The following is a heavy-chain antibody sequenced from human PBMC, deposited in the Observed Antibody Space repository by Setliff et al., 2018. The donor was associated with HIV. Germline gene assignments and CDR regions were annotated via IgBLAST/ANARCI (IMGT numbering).Heavy chain of an antibody. CDR1: GFTFSNAW. CDR2: MASRHDGGTT. Sequence: PGGSLRLSCAASGFTFSNAWMNWVRQAPGKGLEWLGRMASRHDGGTTDYAAPVRGRFTFSRDDSTNTLYLQMNNLKIEDTAVYYCVTDDKVAFDVWGRGTMVTVSS. CDR3: VTDDKVAFDV. J-gene: IGHJ3*01. V-gene: IGHV3-15*04.